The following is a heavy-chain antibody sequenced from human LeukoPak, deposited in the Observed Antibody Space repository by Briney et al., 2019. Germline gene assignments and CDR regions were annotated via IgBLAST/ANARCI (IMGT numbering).Heavy chain of an antibody. CDR1: GYSFTTYW. J-gene: IGHJ4*02. V-gene: IGHV5-51*01. Sequence: GESLKISCKASGYSFTTYWIGWVRQVPGKGLEWVGIIYPADSTAKYSPSFQGQVTISVDKSISTAYLQWSRLEASDTAVFYCARVDVDSSSWYYFDYWGQGTLVTVSS. D-gene: IGHD6-13*01. CDR3: ARVDVDSSSWYYFDY. CDR2: IYPADSTA.